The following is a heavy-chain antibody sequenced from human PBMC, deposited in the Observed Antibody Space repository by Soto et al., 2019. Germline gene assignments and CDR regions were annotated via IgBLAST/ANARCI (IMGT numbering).Heavy chain of an antibody. D-gene: IGHD5-12*01. J-gene: IGHJ5*02. Sequence: GASVKVSCKASGYTFTDSSMHWVRQAPGQGLEWMGWINLNSGDTFYAQIFQGRVTMTRDTSIVTAYMELSRLESDDTAIYYCARDLGGYDLYGPDTWGQGTLVTVSS. CDR1: GYTFTDSS. V-gene: IGHV1-2*02. CDR2: INLNSGDT. CDR3: ARDLGGYDLYGPDT.